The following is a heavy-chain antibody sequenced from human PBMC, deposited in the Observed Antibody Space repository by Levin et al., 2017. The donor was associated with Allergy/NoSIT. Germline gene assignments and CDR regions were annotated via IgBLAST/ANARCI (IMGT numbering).Heavy chain of an antibody. J-gene: IGHJ4*02. V-gene: IGHV3-30-3*01. D-gene: IGHD5-18*01. Sequence: PRGVLKISCAASGFTFSSYAMHWVRQAPGKGLEWVAVISYDGSNKYYADSVKGRFTISRDNSKNTLYLQMNSLRAEDTAVYYCARLNTAMVTGGIDYWGQGTLVTVSS. CDR1: GFTFSSYA. CDR3: ARLNTAMVTGGIDY. CDR2: ISYDGSNK.